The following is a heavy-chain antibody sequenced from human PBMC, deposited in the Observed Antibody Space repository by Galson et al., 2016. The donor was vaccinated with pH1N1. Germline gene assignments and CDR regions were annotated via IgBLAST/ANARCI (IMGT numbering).Heavy chain of an antibody. CDR2: VSEDGTKK. D-gene: IGHD3-3*01. Sequence: SLRLSCAGSGFSFSVYAMHWVRQAPGKGLEWVAIVSEDGTKKYYADSVKGRFTISRDNSKNTLYLQMNSPRVEDTGIYYCARSFEQEWLPLGFWGQGTLVTVSS. CDR3: ARSFEQEWLPLGF. V-gene: IGHV3-30*04. J-gene: IGHJ4*02. CDR1: GFSFSVYA.